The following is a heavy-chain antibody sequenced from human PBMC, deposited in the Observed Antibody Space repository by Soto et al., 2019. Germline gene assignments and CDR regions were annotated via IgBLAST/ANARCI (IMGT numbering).Heavy chain of an antibody. Sequence: PGGSLRLSCAASGFPFSDHAMHWVRQTPGKGLEWVSAITGRGDSTYYADSVKGRFTISRDNAKSTLFLQMNSLRDEDTAVYYCAREFCSGGNCYTYYFDPWGQGIPVTVSS. J-gene: IGHJ5*02. V-gene: IGHV3-23*01. CDR1: GFPFSDHA. CDR2: ITGRGDST. D-gene: IGHD2-15*01. CDR3: AREFCSGGNCYTYYFDP.